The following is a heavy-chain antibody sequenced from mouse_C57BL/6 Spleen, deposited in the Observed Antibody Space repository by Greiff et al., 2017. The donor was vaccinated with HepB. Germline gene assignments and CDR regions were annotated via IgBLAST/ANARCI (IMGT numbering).Heavy chain of an antibody. CDR2: ISYDGSN. CDR3: AELGVLDY. D-gene: IGHD4-1*01. V-gene: IGHV3-6*01. J-gene: IGHJ2*01. CDR1: GYSITSGYY. Sequence: VQLKESGPGLVKPSQSLSLTCSVTGYSITSGYYWNWIRQFPGNKLEWMGYISYDGSNNYNPSLKNRISITRDTSKNQFFLKLNSVTTEDTATYYCAELGVLDYWGQGTTLTVSS.